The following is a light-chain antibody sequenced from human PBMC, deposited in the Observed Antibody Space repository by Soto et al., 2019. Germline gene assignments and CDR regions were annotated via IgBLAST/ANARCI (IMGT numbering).Light chain of an antibody. CDR2: DNN. V-gene: IGLV1-51*01. CDR1: SSNIGNNY. Sequence: QSVLTQPPSVSAAPGQKVTISCSGSSSNIGNNYVSWYQQLPGTAPKLLIYDNNKRPSGIPDRFSGSKSGTSATLAITGLQTGDEADYHCGTWDSSLSAGVFGGGTQLTVL. J-gene: IGLJ2*01. CDR3: GTWDSSLSAGV.